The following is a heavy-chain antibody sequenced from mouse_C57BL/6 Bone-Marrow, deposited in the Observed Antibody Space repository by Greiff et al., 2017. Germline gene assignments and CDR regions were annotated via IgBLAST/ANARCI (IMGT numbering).Heavy chain of an antibody. V-gene: IGHV1-54*01. CDR2: INPGSGCT. Sequence: VQLQQPGAELVRPGTSVKVSCKASGYAFTNYLIEWVKQRPGQGLEWIGVINPGSGCTTYNEKFKGKATLTADKSSSPAYMQLSSVASEDSAVYFCERSFAYWGQGTLVTVSA. J-gene: IGHJ3*01. CDR1: GYAFTNYL. CDR3: ERSFAY.